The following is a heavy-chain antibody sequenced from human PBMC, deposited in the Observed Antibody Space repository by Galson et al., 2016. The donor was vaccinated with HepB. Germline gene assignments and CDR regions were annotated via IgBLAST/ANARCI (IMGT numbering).Heavy chain of an antibody. J-gene: IGHJ4*02. CDR2: TSYNVWTT. CDR1: GFTFGSHV. V-gene: IGHV3-64*01. D-gene: IGHD6-25*01. CDR3: TREHLQRRTGLDL. Sequence: SLRLSCAASGFTFGSHVMHWVRQAPGKGLEYVSGTSYNVWTTYYGNSVKGRFTISRDSSKDTLSLQLDSLRVEDTAVYYCTREHLQRRTGLDLWGRGTLVTVSS.